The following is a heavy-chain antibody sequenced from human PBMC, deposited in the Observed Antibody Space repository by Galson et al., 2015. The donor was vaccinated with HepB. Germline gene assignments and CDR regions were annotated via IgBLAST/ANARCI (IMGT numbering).Heavy chain of an antibody. V-gene: IGHV5-10-1*01. J-gene: IGHJ4*02. CDR2: IEPSDSYT. Sequence: QSGAEVKKPGESLRISCKASGYSFTSYWITWVRQMPGKGLEWMGRIEPSDSYTNYSPSFQGHVTISADKSISTAYPQWSSLKASDTAMYYCARQRDYASPRIDYWGQGILVTVSS. CDR1: GYSFTSYW. CDR3: ARQRDYASPRIDY. D-gene: IGHD4-17*01.